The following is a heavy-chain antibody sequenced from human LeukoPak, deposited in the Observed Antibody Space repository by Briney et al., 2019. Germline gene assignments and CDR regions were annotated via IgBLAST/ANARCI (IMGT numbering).Heavy chain of an antibody. J-gene: IGHJ4*02. CDR3: ARGEYYYDGGY. V-gene: IGHV3-7*04. CDR2: IKQDGSEK. D-gene: IGHD3-22*01. CDR1: GLTFSSYW. Sequence: GGSLILSCAVSGLTFSSYWMSWVRQAPGKGLEWVANIKQDGSEKYYVASVKGRFTISRDNAKNSLFLQMNSLRAEDTAVYYCARGEYYYDGGYWGQGTLVTVSS.